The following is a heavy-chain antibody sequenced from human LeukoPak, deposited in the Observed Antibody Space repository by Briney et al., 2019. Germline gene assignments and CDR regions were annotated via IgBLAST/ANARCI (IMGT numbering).Heavy chain of an antibody. D-gene: IGHD4/OR15-4a*01. CDR3: ARDSIPEGADY. V-gene: IGHV3-21*01. CDR2: ISSSSSYI. Sequence: GGSLGLSCVASGLTFRLYWMTWVRQAPGKGLEWVSCISSSSSYIDYADSVKGRFTISRDDAKNSLYLQMNSLSAEDTAVYYCARDSIPEGADYWGQGTLVTVSS. CDR1: GLTFRLYW. J-gene: IGHJ4*02.